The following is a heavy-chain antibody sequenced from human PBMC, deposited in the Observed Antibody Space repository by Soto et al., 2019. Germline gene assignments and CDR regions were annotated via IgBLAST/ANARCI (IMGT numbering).Heavy chain of an antibody. CDR2: ISSSSSTI. CDR1: GFTFSSYS. Sequence: TGGSLRLSCAASGFTFSSYSMNWVRQAPGKGLERVSYISSSSSTIYYADSVKGRFTISRDNAKNSLYLQMNSLRAEDTAVYYCARDWLGEFPDPMTHYYYYGMDVWGQGTTVTVSS. D-gene: IGHD3-10*01. CDR3: ARDWLGEFPDPMTHYYYYGMDV. V-gene: IGHV3-48*01. J-gene: IGHJ6*02.